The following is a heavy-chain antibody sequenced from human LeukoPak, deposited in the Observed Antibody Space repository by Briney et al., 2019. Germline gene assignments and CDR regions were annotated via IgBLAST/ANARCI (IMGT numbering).Heavy chain of an antibody. J-gene: IGHJ4*03. D-gene: IGHD3-22*01. V-gene: IGHV3-21*01. CDR1: GFTFSSYS. CDR2: ISSSSSYI. Sequence: GASLRLSCAASGFTFSSYSMNWVRQAPGKGLEWVSSISSSSSYIYYADSVKGRFTISRDNAKNSLYLQMNSLRAEDTAVYYCAREYYYDSSGYYFDYWGQGTTVTVSS. CDR3: AREYYYDSSGYYFDY.